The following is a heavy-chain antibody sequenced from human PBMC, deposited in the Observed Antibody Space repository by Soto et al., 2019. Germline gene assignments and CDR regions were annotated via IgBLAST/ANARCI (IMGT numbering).Heavy chain of an antibody. J-gene: IGHJ3*01. D-gene: IGHD3-22*01. CDR3: AKDTFGYDSIAWRAFDV. Sequence: PGGSLRLSCAGSGFRFDDDAMHWVRQAPGKGLEWVAGISWNGDSIGYADSVKGRFTISRDNAKNFLYLQMNSLSAEATALYYCAKDTFGYDSIAWRAFDVWGQGTMVTVSS. CDR1: GFRFDDDA. V-gene: IGHV3-9*01. CDR2: ISWNGDSI.